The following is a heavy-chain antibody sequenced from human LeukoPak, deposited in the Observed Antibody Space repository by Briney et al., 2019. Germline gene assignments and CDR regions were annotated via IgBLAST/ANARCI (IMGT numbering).Heavy chain of an antibody. J-gene: IGHJ4*02. V-gene: IGHV3-15*05. CDR2: IKSKTDGGTT. Sequence: GGSLRLSCAASGFTFSNAWMSWVRQAPGKGLEWVGRIKSKTDGGTTDYAAPVKGRFTISRDNSKNTLYLQMGSLRAEDMAVYYCARDRGVVTTYYFDYWGQGTLVTVSS. CDR3: ARDRGVVTTYYFDY. CDR1: GFTFSNAW. D-gene: IGHD5-12*01.